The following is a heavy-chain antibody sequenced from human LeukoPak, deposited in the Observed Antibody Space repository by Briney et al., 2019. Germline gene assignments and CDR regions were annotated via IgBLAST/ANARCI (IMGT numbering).Heavy chain of an antibody. CDR1: GGTFSGYA. CDR2: IIPIFGTA. D-gene: IGHD6-6*01. CDR3: ARVEQLVAGRWFDP. Sequence: ASVKVSCKASGGTFSGYAISWVRQAPGQGLEWMGGIIPIFGTANYAQKFQGRVTITTDESASTAYMELSSLRSEDTAVYYCARVEQLVAGRWFDPWGQGTLVTVSS. J-gene: IGHJ5*02. V-gene: IGHV1-69*05.